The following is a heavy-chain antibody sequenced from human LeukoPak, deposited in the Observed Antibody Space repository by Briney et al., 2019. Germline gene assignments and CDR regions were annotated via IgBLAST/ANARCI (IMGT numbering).Heavy chain of an antibody. D-gene: IGHD3-3*01. CDR3: ARDPAYDFWSGYFERYYYYYMDV. J-gene: IGHJ6*03. V-gene: IGHV3-33*01. Sequence: GRSLRLSCAASGFTFSSYGMHWVRQAPGKGLEWVAVIWYDGSNKYYADSVKGRITISRDNSKNTLYLQMNSLRAEDTAVYYCARDPAYDFWSGYFERYYYYYMDVWGKGTTVTVSS. CDR1: GFTFSSYG. CDR2: IWYDGSNK.